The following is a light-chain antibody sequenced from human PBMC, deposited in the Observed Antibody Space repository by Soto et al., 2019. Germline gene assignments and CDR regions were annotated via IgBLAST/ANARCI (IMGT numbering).Light chain of an antibody. V-gene: IGKV3-20*01. Sequence: EIVLTQSPGTLSLSPGERATLPCRASQSVSSSYLAWYQQKSGQAPRLLIYGASNRATGIPDRFSGSGSGTDFTLTISRLEPEDFAVYYCQQYGRSSWTFGQRTKVDIK. CDR1: QSVSSSY. CDR2: GAS. CDR3: QQYGRSSWT. J-gene: IGKJ1*01.